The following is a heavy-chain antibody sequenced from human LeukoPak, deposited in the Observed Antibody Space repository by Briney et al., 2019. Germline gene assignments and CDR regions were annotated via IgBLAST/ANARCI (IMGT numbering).Heavy chain of an antibody. CDR1: GDIFTSYD. V-gene: IGHV1-8*01. CDR2: MNPKSGNT. CDR3: ARNYDDYSKWAWFDP. D-gene: IGHD4-11*01. J-gene: IGHJ5*02. Sequence: ASVKVSCKASGDIFTSYDINWVRQATGQGLEWMGWMNPKSGNTGYAQKFQGRVTMTRNTSTSTAYMELSSLRSEDTAVYYCARNYDDYSKWAWFDPWGQGTLVTVSS.